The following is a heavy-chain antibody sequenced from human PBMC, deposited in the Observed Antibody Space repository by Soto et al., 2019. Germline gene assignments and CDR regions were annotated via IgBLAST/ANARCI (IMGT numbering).Heavy chain of an antibody. J-gene: IGHJ4*02. CDR2: IYASGST. Sequence: PSETLTLTCTVAGGSISSYYLSWIRQPAGKGLEWIGRIYASGSTNYNPSLKSRVTMSVDTSKNQFSLKLSSVTAADTAVYSCATEAITARPGHYFAYWGPGTLVTVSS. CDR1: GGSISSYY. D-gene: IGHD6-6*01. CDR3: ATEAITARPGHYFAY. V-gene: IGHV4-4*07.